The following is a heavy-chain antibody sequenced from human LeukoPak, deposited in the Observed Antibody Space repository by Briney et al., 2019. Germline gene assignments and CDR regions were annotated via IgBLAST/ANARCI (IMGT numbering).Heavy chain of an antibody. J-gene: IGHJ2*01. Sequence: PPETLSLTCTVSGGSISSYYWSWIRQPPGKGLEWIGYIYYSGSTNYNPSLKSRVTISVDTSKNQFSLKPSSVTAADTAVYYCARHYDSSGYYYYWYFDLWGRGTLVTVSS. CDR3: ARHYDSSGYYYYWYFDL. CDR1: GGSISSYY. CDR2: IYYSGST. D-gene: IGHD3-22*01. V-gene: IGHV4-59*08.